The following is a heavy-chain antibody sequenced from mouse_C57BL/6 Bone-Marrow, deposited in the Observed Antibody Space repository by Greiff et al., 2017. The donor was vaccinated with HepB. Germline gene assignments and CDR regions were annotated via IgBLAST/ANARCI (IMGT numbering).Heavy chain of an antibody. CDR3: ATYYYGSSYYAMDY. D-gene: IGHD1-1*01. CDR2: ISYDGSN. V-gene: IGHV3-6*01. Sequence: DVKLQESGPGLVKPSQSLSLTCSVTGYSITSGYYWNWIRQFPGNKLEWMGYISYDGSNNYNPSLKNRISITRDTSKNQFFLKLNSVTTEDTATYYCATYYYGSSYYAMDYWGQGTSVTVSS. CDR1: GYSITSGYY. J-gene: IGHJ4*01.